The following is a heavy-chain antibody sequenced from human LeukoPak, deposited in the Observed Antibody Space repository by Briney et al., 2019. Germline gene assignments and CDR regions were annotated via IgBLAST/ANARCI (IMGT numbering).Heavy chain of an antibody. CDR3: AKPKFGGSSSWFFDY. CDR2: ISGSGGDT. D-gene: IGHD6-13*01. Sequence: PGGSLRLSCAASGFTFSTYAMSWVRQAPGKGLDWVSVISGSGGDTNYADSVKGRFTISRDNSKNTLYLQMNSLRAEDTAVYYCAKPKFGGSSSWFFDYWGQGTLVTVSS. V-gene: IGHV3-23*01. J-gene: IGHJ4*02. CDR1: GFTFSTYA.